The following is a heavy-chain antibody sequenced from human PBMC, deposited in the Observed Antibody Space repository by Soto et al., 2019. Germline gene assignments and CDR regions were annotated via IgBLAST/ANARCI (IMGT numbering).Heavy chain of an antibody. J-gene: IGHJ4*02. CDR2: IYYSGST. V-gene: IGHV4-59*01. D-gene: IGHD4-4*01. CDR3: ARAKSNYQTFDH. Sequence: SETLSLTCTVSGDSMSSYYWSWIRQPPGKGLEWIGYIYYSGSTTYNPSLRSRVTMSVDTSKNQFSLRLSSVTAADTAVYYCARAKSNYQTFDHRGQGSQVPVSP. CDR1: GDSMSSYY.